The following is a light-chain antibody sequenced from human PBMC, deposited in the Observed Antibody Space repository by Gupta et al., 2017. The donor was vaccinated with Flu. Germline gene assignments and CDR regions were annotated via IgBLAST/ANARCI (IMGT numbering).Light chain of an antibody. CDR2: GAS. CDR3: QHYDSSPYT. V-gene: IGKV3-20*01. Sequence: ERATLSCRASQSVRSGLLAWYQQRPGQAPRLLIYGASSRATGIPDRFSGSGSGTDFTLTINTLEPEDFAVYFCQHYDSSPYTFGQGTNLEIK. J-gene: IGKJ2*01. CDR1: QSVRSGL.